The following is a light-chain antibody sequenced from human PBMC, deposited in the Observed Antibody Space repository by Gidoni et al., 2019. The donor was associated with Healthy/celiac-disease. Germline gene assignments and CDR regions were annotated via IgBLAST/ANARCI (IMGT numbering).Light chain of an antibody. Sequence: DIQMTQSPSSLSASVGDRVTITCRASQGISNYLAWYQQKPGKVPKLLIYAASTLQSGVPSRFSGSGSGTDFTLTISSLQPEDVATYYCQKYNSAPFSITFXQXTRLEIK. J-gene: IGKJ5*01. CDR3: QKYNSAPFSIT. CDR1: QGISNY. V-gene: IGKV1-27*01. CDR2: AAS.